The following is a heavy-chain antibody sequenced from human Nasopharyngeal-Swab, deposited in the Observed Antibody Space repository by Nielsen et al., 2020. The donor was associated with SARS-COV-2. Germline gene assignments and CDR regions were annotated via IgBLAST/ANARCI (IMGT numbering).Heavy chain of an antibody. D-gene: IGHD6-13*01. CDR1: GFTFSSYS. CDR2: ISSSSSYI. J-gene: IGHJ3*02. CDR3: ARDFRELVGAFDI. Sequence: GESLKISCAASGFTFSSYSMNWVRQAPGKGLEWVSSISSSSSYIYYADSVKGRFTISRDNAKNSLYLQMNNLRAEDTAVYYCARDFRELVGAFDIWGQGTMVTVSS. V-gene: IGHV3-21*01.